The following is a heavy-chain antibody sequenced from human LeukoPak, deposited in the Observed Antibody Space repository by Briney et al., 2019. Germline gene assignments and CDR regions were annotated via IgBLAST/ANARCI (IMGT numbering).Heavy chain of an antibody. CDR2: ISSSSSYI. J-gene: IGHJ4*02. Sequence: PGGSLRLSCAASGFTFSSYSMNWVRQAPGKGLEWVSSISSSSSYIYYADSVKGRFTISRDNAKNSLYLQMNSLRAEDTAVYYCARDYYDYVWGSYRLDYFDYWGQGTLVTVSS. CDR3: ARDYYDYVWGSYRLDYFDY. D-gene: IGHD3-16*02. V-gene: IGHV3-21*01. CDR1: GFTFSSYS.